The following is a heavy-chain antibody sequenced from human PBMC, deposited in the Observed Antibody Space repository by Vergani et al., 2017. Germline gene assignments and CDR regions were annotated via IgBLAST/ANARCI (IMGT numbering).Heavy chain of an antibody. J-gene: IGHJ4*02. V-gene: IGHV3-7*01. CDR2: IKQDGSEK. CDR3: ARDGSLDSYYYGSGSLTRGGFDY. Sequence: EVQLVESGGGLVQPGGSLRLSCAASGFTFSSYWMSWVRQAPGKGPEWVANIKQDGSEKYYVDSVKGRFTISRDNAKNALYLQMNSLRAEDTAVYYCARDGSLDSYYYGSGSLTRGGFDYWGQGTLVTVSS. D-gene: IGHD3-10*01. CDR1: GFTFSSYW.